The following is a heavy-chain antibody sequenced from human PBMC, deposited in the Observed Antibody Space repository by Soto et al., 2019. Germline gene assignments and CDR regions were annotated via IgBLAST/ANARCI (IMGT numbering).Heavy chain of an antibody. Sequence: QVQLVQSGAEVKKPGASVKVSCKASGNTFSNYYIHWVRQAPGQGLEWMGTINPSGGHTTYAQKFLGRVTMTRDTSTSTLYMEGTRLRSEDTAVYYCARGGHVVVVTAAFDYWGQGTLVTVSS. V-gene: IGHV1-46*03. CDR3: ARGGHVVVVTAAFDY. CDR2: INPSGGHT. D-gene: IGHD2-21*02. CDR1: GNTFSNYY. J-gene: IGHJ4*02.